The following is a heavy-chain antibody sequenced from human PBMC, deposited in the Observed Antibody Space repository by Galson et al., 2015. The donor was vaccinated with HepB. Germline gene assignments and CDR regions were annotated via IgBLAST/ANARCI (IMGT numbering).Heavy chain of an antibody. D-gene: IGHD2-15*01. CDR3: ARGRRYCSGGSCWFFDY. J-gene: IGHJ4*02. CDR1: GFTFDDYG. CDR2: INWNGGSA. V-gene: IGHV3-20*01. Sequence: SLRLSCAASGFTFDDYGMSWVRHAPGKGLEWVSGINWNGGSAGYADSVKGRFTISRDNAKNSLYLQMNSLRAEDTALYHCARGRRYCSGGSCWFFDYWGQGTLVTVSS.